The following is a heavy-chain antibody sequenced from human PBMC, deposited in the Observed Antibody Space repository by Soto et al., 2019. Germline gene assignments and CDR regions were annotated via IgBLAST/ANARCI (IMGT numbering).Heavy chain of an antibody. Sequence: QVQLQESGPGLVKPSETLSITCTVSGGTISRYYWSWIRQPPGKRLEWIGYMYNTGSTVYNPSFKSRVTISVDTSKNQFSLKLNSVTAADTAVYYCARDLWGYCGTDCSPLDIWGQLTPLTVSS. V-gene: IGHV4-59*01. J-gene: IGHJ6*02. CDR3: ARDLWGYCGTDCSPLDI. CDR1: GGTISRYY. CDR2: MYNTGST. D-gene: IGHD2-21*02.